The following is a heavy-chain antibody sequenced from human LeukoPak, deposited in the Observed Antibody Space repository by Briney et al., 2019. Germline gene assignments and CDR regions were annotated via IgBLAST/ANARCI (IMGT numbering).Heavy chain of an antibody. CDR3: ARGHCSGGSCYLYYYYMDV. CDR2: IYYSGST. D-gene: IGHD2-15*01. Sequence: SQTLSPTCTVSGGSISSGDYYWSWIRQPPGKGLEWIGYIYYSGSTYYNPSLKSRVTISVDTSKNQFSLKLSSVTAADTAVYYCARGHCSGGSCYLYYYYMDVWGKGTTVTVSS. J-gene: IGHJ6*03. CDR1: GGSISSGDYY. V-gene: IGHV4-30-4*08.